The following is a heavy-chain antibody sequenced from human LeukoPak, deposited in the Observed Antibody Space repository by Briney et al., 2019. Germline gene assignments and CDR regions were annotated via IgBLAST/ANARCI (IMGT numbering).Heavy chain of an antibody. CDR2: MNTNTGNP. V-gene: IGHV7-4-1*02. J-gene: IGHJ4*02. CDR3: ARDLGYYYDSSGYYYPGDY. Sequence: ASVKVSCKASGYTFTSYAMNWVRQAPGQGLEWMGWMNTNTGNPTYAQGYTGRFVFSLDTSVSTAYLQISSLKAEDTAVYYCARDLGYYYDSSGYYYPGDYWGQGTLVTVSS. CDR1: GYTFTSYA. D-gene: IGHD3-22*01.